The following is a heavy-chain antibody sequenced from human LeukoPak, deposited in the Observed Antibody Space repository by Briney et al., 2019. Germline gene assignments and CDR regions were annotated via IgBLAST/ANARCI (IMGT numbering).Heavy chain of an antibody. CDR1: GFTFSSYS. Sequence: GGSLRLSCAASGFTFSSYSMNWVRQAPGKGLEWVSSISSSSSYIYYADSVKGRFTISRDNDKNSLYLQMNSLRAEDTAVYYCARMCTSCYAEYFQHWGQGTLVTVSS. CDR3: ARMCTSCYAEYFQH. CDR2: ISSSSSYI. J-gene: IGHJ1*01. V-gene: IGHV3-21*01. D-gene: IGHD2-2*01.